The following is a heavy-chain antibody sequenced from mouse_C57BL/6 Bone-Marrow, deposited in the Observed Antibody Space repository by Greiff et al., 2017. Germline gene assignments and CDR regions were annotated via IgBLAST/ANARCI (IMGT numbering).Heavy chain of an antibody. CDR2: LVPNSGGT. CDR1: GYTFTSSW. J-gene: IGHJ2*01. D-gene: IGHD1-1*01. V-gene: IGHV1-72*01. Sequence: QVQLQQPGAELVKPGASVKLSCKASGYTFTSSWMHWVKQRPGRGLEWIGRLVPNSGGTKYNEKFKSKATLTVDKPSSTAYMQLSSLTSEDSAVYYCAGSSQGYFDYWGQGTTLTVAS. CDR3: AGSSQGYFDY.